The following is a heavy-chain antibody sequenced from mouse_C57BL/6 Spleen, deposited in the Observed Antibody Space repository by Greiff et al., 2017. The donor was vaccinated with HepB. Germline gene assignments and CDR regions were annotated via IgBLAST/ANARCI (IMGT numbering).Heavy chain of an antibody. CDR3: AICYYYGSSYWYFDV. D-gene: IGHD1-1*01. Sequence: EVKLVESGGGLVQSGRSLRLSCATSGFTFSDFYMEWVRQAPGKGLEWIAASRNKANDYTTEYSASVKGRFIVSRDTSQSILYLQMNAMRAEDTAIYYCAICYYYGSSYWYFDVWGTGTTVTVSS. CDR2: SRNKANDYTT. J-gene: IGHJ1*03. V-gene: IGHV7-1*01. CDR1: GFTFSDFY.